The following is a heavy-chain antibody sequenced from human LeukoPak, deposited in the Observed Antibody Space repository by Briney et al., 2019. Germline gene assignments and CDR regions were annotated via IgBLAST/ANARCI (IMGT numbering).Heavy chain of an antibody. V-gene: IGHV3-74*01. CDR2: INTGGSTT. CDR1: GFTFSSYW. CDR3: SRDLRGRDDY. D-gene: IGHD5-24*01. J-gene: IGHJ4*02. Sequence: PGGSLRLSCAASGFTFSSYWMHWVRQAPGKGLVWVSRINTGGSTTDYADSEKGRFTISRDNAKNTLYLQMNSLRAEDTAVYYCSRDLRGRDDYWGQGILVIVSS.